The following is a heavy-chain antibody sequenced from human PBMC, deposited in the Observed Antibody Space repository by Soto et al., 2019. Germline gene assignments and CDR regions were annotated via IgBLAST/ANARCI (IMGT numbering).Heavy chain of an antibody. CDR3: ARHCGGSCYPSYYYGMDV. CDR1: GGSISSYY. D-gene: IGHD2-15*01. Sequence: PSETLSLTCTVSGGSISSYYWSWIRQPPGKGLEWIGYIYYSGSTNYNPSLKSRVTISVDTSKNQFSLKLSSVTAADTAVYYCARHCGGSCYPSYYYGMDVWGQGTTVTVSS. J-gene: IGHJ6*02. V-gene: IGHV4-59*08. CDR2: IYYSGST.